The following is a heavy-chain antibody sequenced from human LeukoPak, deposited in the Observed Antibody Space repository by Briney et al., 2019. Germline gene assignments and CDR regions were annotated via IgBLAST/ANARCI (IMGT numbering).Heavy chain of an antibody. J-gene: IGHJ6*03. D-gene: IGHD2-2*01. Sequence: DPSETLSLTCTVSGYSISSGYYWVWIRQPPGQGLEWIGSIYRSGSTNYNPSLKSRVTISVDTSKNQFSLKVNSVTAADTAVYYCARGDCSSTICYSPMDVWGKGTTVTVSS. V-gene: IGHV4-38-2*02. CDR1: GYSISSGYY. CDR3: ARGDCSSTICYSPMDV. CDR2: IYRSGST.